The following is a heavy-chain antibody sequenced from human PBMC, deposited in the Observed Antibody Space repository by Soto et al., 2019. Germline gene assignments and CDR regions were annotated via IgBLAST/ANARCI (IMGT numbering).Heavy chain of an antibody. J-gene: IGHJ4*02. V-gene: IGHV3-7*05. D-gene: IGHD4-17*01. CDR2: IRQDGSEK. CDR1: GFTFSSYW. Sequence: PGGSLTLSCAASGFTFSSYWMSWVRQAPGKGLEWVANIRQDGSEKYYVDSVKGRFTISRDNAKNSLYLQMNSLRAEDTAVYYCAREGSLQSFAYWGQGTLVTVSS. CDR3: AREGSLQSFAY.